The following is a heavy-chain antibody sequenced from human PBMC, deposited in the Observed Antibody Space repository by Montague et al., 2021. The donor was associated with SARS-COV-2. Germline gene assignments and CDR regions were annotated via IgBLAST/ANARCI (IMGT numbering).Heavy chain of an antibody. Sequence: SETLSLTCSISGVYITSYYWSWVRQPAGKGLEWIGHISASGSTNYSPSLKSRVRMSIDNPKNQFSLKLESLTAADTAVYYCVRDGGNWYYFDYWGQGALVTVSS. CDR3: VRDGGNWYYFDY. CDR2: ISASGST. D-gene: IGHD3-16*01. V-gene: IGHV4-4*07. CDR1: GVYITSYY. J-gene: IGHJ4*02.